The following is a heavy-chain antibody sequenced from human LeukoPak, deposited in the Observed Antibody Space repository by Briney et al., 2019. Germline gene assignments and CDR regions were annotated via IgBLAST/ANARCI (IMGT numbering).Heavy chain of an antibody. D-gene: IGHD2-2*01. CDR1: GYTFTSYY. J-gene: IGHJ4*02. Sequence: GASVKVSCKASGYTFTSYYIHWVRQAPGQGLEWMGIINPSGGSTSYAQKFQGRVTMTRDTSISIAYMELSSLRSDDTAVYYCARVGVEGASCYDYWGQGTLVTVSS. V-gene: IGHV1-46*01. CDR3: ARVGVEGASCYDY. CDR2: INPSGGST.